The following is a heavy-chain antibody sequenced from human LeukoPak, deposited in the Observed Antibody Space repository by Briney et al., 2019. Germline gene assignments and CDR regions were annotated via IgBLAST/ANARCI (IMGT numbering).Heavy chain of an antibody. Sequence: GGSLRLSCVASGLAFSTYSLYWVRQAPGKGLEWVGVISYDGSGEYYTDSVKGRFTISRDNSKNTVYLQMNSLRADDTAVYYCARDFTPEWFDIHWGQGTLVTVS. D-gene: IGHD3-3*01. CDR2: ISYDGSGE. CDR3: ARDFTPEWFDIH. V-gene: IGHV3-30*04. CDR1: GLAFSTYS. J-gene: IGHJ4*02.